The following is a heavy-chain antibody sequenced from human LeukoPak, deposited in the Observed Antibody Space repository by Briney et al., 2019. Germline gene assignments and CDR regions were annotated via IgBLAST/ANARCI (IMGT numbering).Heavy chain of an antibody. V-gene: IGHV4-61*02. CDR1: GGSISSGSYY. J-gene: IGHJ6*03. CDR2: VYTSGST. CDR3: ARGRPSSGYYGSGSSDYYYMDV. D-gene: IGHD3-10*01. Sequence: SQTLSLTCTVPGGSISSGSYYTSWIRQPAGEGLEWVVRVYTSGSTNYNPSLTSRVTISVDTSKNQFSLKLSAVTAADTAVYYCARGRPSSGYYGSGSSDYYYMDVWGKGTTVTISS.